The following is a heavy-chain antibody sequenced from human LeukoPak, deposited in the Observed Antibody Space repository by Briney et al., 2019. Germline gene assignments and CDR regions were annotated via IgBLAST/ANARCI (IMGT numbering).Heavy chain of an antibody. CDR2: FDPEDGET. Sequence: ASVKVSCKVSGYTLTELSMHWVRQAPGKGLEWMGGFDPEDGETIYAQKFQGRVTMTEDASTDTAYMELSSLRSEDTAVYYCARHYYGSGTDYYFDYWGQGTLVTVSS. D-gene: IGHD3-10*01. CDR3: ARHYYGSGTDYYFDY. J-gene: IGHJ4*02. V-gene: IGHV1-24*01. CDR1: GYTLTELS.